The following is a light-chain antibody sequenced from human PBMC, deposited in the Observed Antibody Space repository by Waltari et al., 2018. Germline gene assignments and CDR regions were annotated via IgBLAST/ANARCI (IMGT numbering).Light chain of an antibody. CDR2: GVS. V-gene: IGLV2-14*03. CDR3: CSYTPSHTYV. Sequence: SALTQPASVSGSPGQSIPIPCSGPSRDVGGFNAFSWYQQHPGKPPKLLIYGVSSLPSGISDRFSGSRSGNRASLTISALQADDEADYYCCSYTPSHTYVFGTGTKVTVL. CDR1: SRDVGGFNA. J-gene: IGLJ1*01.